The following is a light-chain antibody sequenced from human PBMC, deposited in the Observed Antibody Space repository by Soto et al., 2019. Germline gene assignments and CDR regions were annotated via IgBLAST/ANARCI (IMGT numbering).Light chain of an antibody. Sequence: QSALTQPASVSGSPGQSITISCTGTSRDIGYYNYVSWYQQHPGKAPKLMIYEVSKRPSGASDRFSGSRSDTTASLTISGLQAEDEANYYCSSFTSSSTVIFGGGTKVTVL. J-gene: IGLJ2*01. CDR3: SSFTSSSTVI. V-gene: IGLV2-14*01. CDR1: SRDIGYYNY. CDR2: EVS.